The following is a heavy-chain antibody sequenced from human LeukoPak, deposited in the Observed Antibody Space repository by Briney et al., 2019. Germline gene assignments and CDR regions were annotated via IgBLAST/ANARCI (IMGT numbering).Heavy chain of an antibody. V-gene: IGHV1-69*13. Sequence: SVKVSCKASGYTFTGYYMHWVRQAPGQGLEWMGGIIPIFGTANYAQKFQGRVTITADESTSTAYMELSSLRSEDTAVYYCASTLRWTYYYYYYMDVWGKGTTVTVSS. D-gene: IGHD3/OR15-3a*01. CDR1: GYTFTGYY. CDR3: ASTLRWTYYYYYYMDV. CDR2: IIPIFGTA. J-gene: IGHJ6*03.